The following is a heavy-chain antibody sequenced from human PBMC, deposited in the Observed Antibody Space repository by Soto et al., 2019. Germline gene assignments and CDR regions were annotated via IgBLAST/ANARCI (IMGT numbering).Heavy chain of an antibody. CDR1: GGSISSYY. Sequence: SETLSLTCTVSGGSISSYYWSWIRQPPGKGLEWIGYIYYSGSTNYNPSLKSRVTISVDTSKNQYSLKLSSVTAADTAVYYCSRVGRYFDWTSSYYFDYWGQGTLVTVSS. V-gene: IGHV4-59*01. CDR2: IYYSGST. CDR3: SRVGRYFDWTSSYYFDY. D-gene: IGHD3-9*01. J-gene: IGHJ4*02.